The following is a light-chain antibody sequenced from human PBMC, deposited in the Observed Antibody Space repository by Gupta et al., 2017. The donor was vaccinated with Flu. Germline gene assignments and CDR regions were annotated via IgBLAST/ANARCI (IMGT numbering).Light chain of an antibody. CDR1: QSIRNY. CDR2: AAS. CDR3: QQSYSPLS. J-gene: IGKJ4*01. V-gene: IGKV1-39*01. Sequence: DIQMTQSPSSLSASVGDRVTITCHASQSIRNYLSWYQQKPGKAPKLLIYAASSLRTGVPSRFRGGGFGTDFRLTISSLQPEDLATYYCQQSYSPLSFGGGTKVEI.